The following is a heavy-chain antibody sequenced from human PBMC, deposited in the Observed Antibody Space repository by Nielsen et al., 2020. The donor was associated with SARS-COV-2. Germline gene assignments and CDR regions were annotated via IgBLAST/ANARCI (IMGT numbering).Heavy chain of an antibody. J-gene: IGHJ4*02. CDR2: IYHSGST. V-gene: IGHV4-4*02. CDR1: GGSISSSNW. Sequence: SETLSLTCAVSGGSISSSNWWSWVRQPPGKGLEWIGEIYHSGSTNYNPSLKSRVTISIDTSKNQFSLNLTSVTAADTALYYCARSSGWYSWDYWGQGTLVTVSS. D-gene: IGHD6-19*01. CDR3: ARSSGWYSWDY.